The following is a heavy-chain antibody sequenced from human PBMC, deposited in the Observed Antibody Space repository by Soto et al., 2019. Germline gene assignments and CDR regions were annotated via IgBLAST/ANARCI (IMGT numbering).Heavy chain of an antibody. CDR2: IRIDSNHI. D-gene: IGHD1-26*01. J-gene: IGHJ4*02. Sequence: EVQLVESGGGLVQPGGSLRLSCAASGFIFTSYSMNWVRQAPGKGLEWLSYIRIDSNHIGYADSVRGRFTISSDIDKNSLYLQMNRLRDEDTAVYYCARDLSYAFDYWGQGTLVTVSS. CDR3: ARDLSYAFDY. CDR1: GFIFTSYS. V-gene: IGHV3-48*02.